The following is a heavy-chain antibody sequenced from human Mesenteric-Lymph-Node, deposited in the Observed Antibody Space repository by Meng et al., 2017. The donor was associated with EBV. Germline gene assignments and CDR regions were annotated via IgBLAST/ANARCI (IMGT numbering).Heavy chain of an antibody. D-gene: IGHD2-2*01. V-gene: IGHV4-30-4*01. J-gene: IGHJ4*02. Sequence: QESGPVPVKPSQTLSLPCTLSGGFISSGGYYWSWIRQSPGKGLEWIGYIYYSGTTYYNPSLQSRVSMSMDSSRNQFSLKLSSVTAADTAVYYCAREIYCTSASCPFDYWGQGTLVTVSS. CDR2: IYYSGTT. CDR3: AREIYCTSASCPFDY. CDR1: GGFISSGGYY.